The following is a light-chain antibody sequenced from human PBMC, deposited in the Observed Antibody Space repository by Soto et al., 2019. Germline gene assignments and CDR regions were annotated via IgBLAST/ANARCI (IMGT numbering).Light chain of an antibody. J-gene: IGKJ5*01. CDR3: QQYNNWPIT. CDR1: QNVGSS. CDR2: GAS. V-gene: IGKV3-15*01. Sequence: VVMTQSPATLSVSPGERATLSCRASQNVGSSLAWYQQKPGPAPRLLIYGASTGATGLPARFSGSGSGTEFTLTINSLQSEDFTVYFCQQYNNWPITFGQGTRLEIK.